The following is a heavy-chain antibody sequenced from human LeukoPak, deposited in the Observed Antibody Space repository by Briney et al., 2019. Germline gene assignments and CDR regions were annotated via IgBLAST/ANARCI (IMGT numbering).Heavy chain of an antibody. J-gene: IGHJ4*02. D-gene: IGHD3-10*01. CDR1: GFTFSTYA. CDR2: ISSNGDTT. CDR3: AKDDAWLRFGE. Sequence: GGSLRLSCAASGFTFSTYAMHWVRQAPGKGLESVSSISSNGDTTYYANSVEGRFTISRDNSKNTLYLEVISLTAEDTAVYYCAKDDAWLRFGEWSQGTLVTVSS. V-gene: IGHV3-64*01.